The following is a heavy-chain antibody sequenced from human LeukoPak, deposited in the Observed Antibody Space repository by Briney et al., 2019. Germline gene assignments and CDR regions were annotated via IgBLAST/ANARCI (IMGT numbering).Heavy chain of an antibody. CDR1: GGSFSSSRYY. CDR2: IYYSGST. CDR3: ASTFYDSIGYYLDH. J-gene: IGHJ4*02. D-gene: IGHD3-22*01. Sequence: PSETLSLTCTVSGGSFSSSRYYWGWIRQPPGKGLEWIGTIYYSGSTYYNPSLKSRVTISVDTSKNQFSLKLSSVTAADPAVYSCASTFYDSIGYYLDHWGQGTLVTVSS. V-gene: IGHV4-39*01.